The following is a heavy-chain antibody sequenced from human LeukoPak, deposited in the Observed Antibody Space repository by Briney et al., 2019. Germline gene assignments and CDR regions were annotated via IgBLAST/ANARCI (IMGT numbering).Heavy chain of an antibody. V-gene: IGHV4-59*08. CDR2: IYYSGST. Sequence: SETLSLTCTVSGGSISSNYWSWIRRPPGKGLEWIVYIYYSGSTNYNPSLKSRVTISVDTSKNQLSLKLSSVTAADTAVYYCARQQYYYGSGSYYNENGNWFDPWGQGTMVTVSS. D-gene: IGHD3-10*01. J-gene: IGHJ5*02. CDR3: ARQQYYYGSGSYYNENGNWFDP. CDR1: GGSISSNY.